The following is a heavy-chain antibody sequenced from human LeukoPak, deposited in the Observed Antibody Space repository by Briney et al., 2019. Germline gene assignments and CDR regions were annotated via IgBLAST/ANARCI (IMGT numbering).Heavy chain of an antibody. CDR2: ISAYNGNT. J-gene: IGHJ5*02. V-gene: IGHV1-18*01. CDR3: AREGTDIVVVPAAGWFDP. CDR1: GYTFTSYG. D-gene: IGHD2-2*01. Sequence: ASVKVSCKASGYTFTSYGISWVRQAPGQGLEWMGWISAYNGNTSYAQKLQGRVTMTTDTSTSTAYMELRSLRSDDTAVYYCAREGTDIVVVPAAGWFDPWGQGTLVTVSS.